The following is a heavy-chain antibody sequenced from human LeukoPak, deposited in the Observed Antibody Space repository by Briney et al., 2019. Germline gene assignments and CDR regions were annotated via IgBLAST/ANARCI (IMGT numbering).Heavy chain of an antibody. CDR3: ARSFRAEYFQY. V-gene: IGHV3-48*04. Sequence: GGSLRLSCAASGFTFSSYSMNWVRQAPGKGLEWVSYISSRSSTIYYADSVKGRFTISRDNAKNSLYLQMNSLRAEDTAMYYCARSFRAEYFQYWGQGTLVTVSS. CDR2: ISSRSSTI. J-gene: IGHJ1*01. CDR1: GFTFSSYS.